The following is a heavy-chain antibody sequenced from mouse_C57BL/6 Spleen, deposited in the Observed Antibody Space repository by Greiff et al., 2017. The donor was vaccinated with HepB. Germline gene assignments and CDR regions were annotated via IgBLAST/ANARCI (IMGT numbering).Heavy chain of an antibody. V-gene: IGHV5-4*01. CDR3: ARDDYYGSNWYFDV. CDR1: GFTFSSYA. J-gene: IGHJ1*03. D-gene: IGHD1-1*01. Sequence: EVQVVESGGGLVKPGGSLKLSCAASGFTFSSYAMSWVRQTPEKRLEWVATISDGGSYTYYPDNVKGRFTISRDNAKNNLYLQMSHLKSEDTAMYYCARDDYYGSNWYFDVWGTGTTVTVSS. CDR2: ISDGGSYT.